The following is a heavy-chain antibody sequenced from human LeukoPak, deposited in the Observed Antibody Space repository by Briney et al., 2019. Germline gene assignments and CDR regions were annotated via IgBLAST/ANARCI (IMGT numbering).Heavy chain of an antibody. CDR3: ARNFDMKGFDP. CDR1: GYTFTGYY. V-gene: IGHV1-2*02. J-gene: IGHJ5*02. CDR2: INSDSGFT. D-gene: IGHD3-9*01. Sequence: ASVKVSCKASGYTFTGYYMNWVRQAPGQGLEWMGWINSDSGFTKYAQRFQGRVTITRDTSITTVYMDLTRLTSDDTAVYYCARNFDMKGFDPWGQGTLVTVSS.